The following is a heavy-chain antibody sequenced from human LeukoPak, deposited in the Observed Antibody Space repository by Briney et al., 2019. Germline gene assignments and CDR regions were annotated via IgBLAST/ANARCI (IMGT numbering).Heavy chain of an antibody. CDR1: GFSLSTSGVG. J-gene: IGHJ6*04. V-gene: IGHV2-5*02. CDR3: AHRGYYYYGMDV. Sequence: SGPTLVKPTQTLTLTCTFSGFSLSTSGVGVGWIRQPPGKALEWLALIYWDDDKRYSPSLRSRLTITKDTSKNQVVLTMANMDPVDTATYYCAHRGYYYYGMDVWGKGTTVTVSS. CDR2: IYWDDDK.